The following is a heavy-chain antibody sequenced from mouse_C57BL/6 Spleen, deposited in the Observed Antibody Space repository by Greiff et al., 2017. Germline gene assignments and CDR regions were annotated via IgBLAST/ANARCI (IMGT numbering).Heavy chain of an antibody. Sequence: QVQLQQSGAGLVKPGASVKISCKASGYAFSSYWMYWVKQRPGKGLEWIGQISPGDGDTNYNGKFKGKATLTEDKSSSTAYMQLSSLTSEDSAVYFCSRWRDGDDYAMDNWGQGTSVTVSS. D-gene: IGHD1-2*01. CDR1: GYAFSSYW. V-gene: IGHV1-80*01. CDR2: ISPGDGDT. J-gene: IGHJ4*01. CDR3: SRWRDGDDYAMDN.